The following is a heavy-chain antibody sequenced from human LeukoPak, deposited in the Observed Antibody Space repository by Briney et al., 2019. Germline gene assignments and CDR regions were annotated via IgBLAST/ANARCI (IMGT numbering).Heavy chain of an antibody. CDR3: VYGDYYDSGDY. D-gene: IGHD3-22*01. CDR1: GFTFSSYG. J-gene: IGHJ4*02. CDR2: ISYDGSNK. V-gene: IGHV3-30*03. Sequence: PGGSLRLSCAASGFTFSSYGMHWVRQAPGKGLEWVAVISYDGSNKYYADSVKGRFTISRDNSKNTLYLQMNSLRAEDTAVYYCVYGDYYDSGDYWGQGTLVTVSS.